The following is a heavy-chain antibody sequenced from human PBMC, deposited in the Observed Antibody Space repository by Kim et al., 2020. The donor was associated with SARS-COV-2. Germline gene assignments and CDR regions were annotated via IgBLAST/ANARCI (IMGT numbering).Heavy chain of an antibody. CDR2: ISYDGSNK. V-gene: IGHV3-30*18. Sequence: GGSLRLSCAASGFTFSSYGMHWVRQAPGKGLEWVAVISYDGSNKYYADSVKGRFTISRDNSKNTLYLQMNSLRAEDTAVYYCAKDGEHQNWYFDLWGRGTLVTVSS. CDR1: GFTFSSYG. J-gene: IGHJ2*01. CDR3: AKDGEHQNWYFDL. D-gene: IGHD3-10*01.